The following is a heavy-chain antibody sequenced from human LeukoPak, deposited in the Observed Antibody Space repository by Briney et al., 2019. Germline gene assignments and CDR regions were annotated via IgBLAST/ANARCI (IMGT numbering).Heavy chain of an antibody. J-gene: IGHJ4*02. CDR3: TKVGYCSSTSCPY. CDR2: IKQEGSAR. CDR1: GFSFSSYW. Sequence: GGSLRLSCVASGFSFSSYWMSWVRQTPGKGLEWVANIKQEGSARYYVDSVTGRFTISRDNSKNTLYLQMNSLREEDTAVYYCTKVGYCSSTSCPYWGQGTLVTVSS. V-gene: IGHV3-7*01. D-gene: IGHD2-2*01.